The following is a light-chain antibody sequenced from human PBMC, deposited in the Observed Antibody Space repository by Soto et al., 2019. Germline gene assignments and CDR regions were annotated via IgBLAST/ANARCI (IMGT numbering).Light chain of an antibody. CDR2: DAS. J-gene: IGKJ5*01. CDR1: QSVSSSY. Sequence: EIVLTQSPGTLSLSPGERATFSCRASQSVSSSYIAWYQQKPGQAPRLLIYDASNRATGIPARFSGSGSGTDFTLTISSLEPEDFAVYYCQQRSNWITFGQGTRLEI. CDR3: QQRSNWIT. V-gene: IGKV3-11*01.